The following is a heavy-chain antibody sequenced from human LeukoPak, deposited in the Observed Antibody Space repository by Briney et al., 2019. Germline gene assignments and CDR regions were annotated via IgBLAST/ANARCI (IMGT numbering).Heavy chain of an antibody. J-gene: IGHJ6*02. CDR1: GGSISSYY. Sequence: SETLSLTCTVSGGSISSYYWSWIRQPPGKGLEWIGYIYYSGSTNYNPSLKSRVTIPVDTSKNQFYLKLSSVTAADTAVYYCARTQSSTSSREYYYYGMDVWGQGTTVTVSS. CDR2: IYYSGST. D-gene: IGHD2-2*01. V-gene: IGHV4-59*01. CDR3: ARTQSSTSSREYYYYGMDV.